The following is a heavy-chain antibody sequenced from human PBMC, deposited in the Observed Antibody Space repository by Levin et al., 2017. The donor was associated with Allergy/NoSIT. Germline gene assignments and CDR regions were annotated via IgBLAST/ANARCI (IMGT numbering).Heavy chain of an antibody. J-gene: IGHJ3*01. D-gene: IGHD3-16*02. CDR2: ISPSGGGT. Sequence: GGSLRLSCAASGFTFNTYAMNWVRQAPGKGLEWVSTISPSGGGTYYADSVKGRFTISRDGSKNTVYLQMNSLRAEDTALYDCARRSYGAFDVWGQGTMVTVSS. CDR1: GFTFNTYA. CDR3: ARRSYGAFDV. V-gene: IGHV3-23*01.